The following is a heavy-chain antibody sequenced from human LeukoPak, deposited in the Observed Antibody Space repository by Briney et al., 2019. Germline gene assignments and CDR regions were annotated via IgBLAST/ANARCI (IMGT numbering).Heavy chain of an antibody. Sequence: ASVKVSCKASGYTFTSYDINWVRQATGQGLEWMGWMNPNSGSTGYAQKFQGRVTMTRNTSISTAYMELSSLRSEDTAVYYCARLYCSGGSGYSNYWGQGPLVTVSS. J-gene: IGHJ4*02. D-gene: IGHD2-15*01. V-gene: IGHV1-8*01. CDR3: ARLYCSGGSGYSNY. CDR2: MNPNSGST. CDR1: GYTFTSYD.